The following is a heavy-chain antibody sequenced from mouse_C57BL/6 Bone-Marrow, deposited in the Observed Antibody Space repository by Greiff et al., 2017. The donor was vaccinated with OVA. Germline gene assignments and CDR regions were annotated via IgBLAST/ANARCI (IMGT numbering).Heavy chain of an antibody. V-gene: IGHV1-81*01. Sequence: QVHVKQSGAELARPGASVKLSCKASGYTFTSYGISWVKQRTGQGLEWIGEIYPRSGNTYYNEKFKGKATLTADKSSSTAYMELRSLTSEDSAVYFCARSDYYGSSSSYWYFDVWGTGTTVTVSS. CDR3: ARSDYYGSSSSYWYFDV. D-gene: IGHD1-1*01. CDR1: GYTFTSYG. CDR2: IYPRSGNT. J-gene: IGHJ1*03.